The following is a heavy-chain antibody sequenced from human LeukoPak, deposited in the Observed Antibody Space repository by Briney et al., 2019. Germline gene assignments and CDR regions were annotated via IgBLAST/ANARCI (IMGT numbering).Heavy chain of an antibody. D-gene: IGHD6-13*01. Sequence: GGSLRLSCAASGFTFSSYAMSWVRQAPGKGLEWVSVISSSGSSTYYADSVKGRFTISIDYSKNTLYLQMNSLRAEDTAIYYCAKRYSSTSVALDYWGRGTLVTVSS. J-gene: IGHJ4*02. CDR1: GFTFSSYA. CDR2: ISSSGSST. CDR3: AKRYSSTSVALDY. V-gene: IGHV3-23*01.